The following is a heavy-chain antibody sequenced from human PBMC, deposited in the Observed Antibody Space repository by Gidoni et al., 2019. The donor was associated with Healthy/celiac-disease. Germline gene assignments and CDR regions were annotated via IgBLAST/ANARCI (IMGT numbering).Heavy chain of an antibody. CDR2: ISWNSGSI. CDR3: AKDNRAQWLSLSWFDP. D-gene: IGHD6-19*01. Sequence: EVQLVESGGGLVQPGRSLRLSCAASGFTFDDYAMHLVRQAPGKGLEWVSGISWNSGSIGYADSVKGRFTITRDNAKNSLYLQMNSLRAEDTALYYCAKDNRAQWLSLSWFDPWGQGTLVTVSS. CDR1: GFTFDDYA. V-gene: IGHV3-9*01. J-gene: IGHJ5*02.